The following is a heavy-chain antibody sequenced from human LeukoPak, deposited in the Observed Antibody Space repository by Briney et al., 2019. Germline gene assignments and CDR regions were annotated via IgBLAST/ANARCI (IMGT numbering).Heavy chain of an antibody. V-gene: IGHV1-2*04. CDR3: ARGQSSNYDFWSGYANWFDP. Sequence: ASVKVSCKASGYTFTGYYMHWVRQAPGQGLEWMGWINPNSGGTNYAQKFLGWVTMTRDTSISTAYMELSRLRSDDTAVYYCARGQSSNYDFWSGYANWFDPWGQGTLVTVSS. D-gene: IGHD3-3*01. CDR2: INPNSGGT. CDR1: GYTFTGYY. J-gene: IGHJ5*02.